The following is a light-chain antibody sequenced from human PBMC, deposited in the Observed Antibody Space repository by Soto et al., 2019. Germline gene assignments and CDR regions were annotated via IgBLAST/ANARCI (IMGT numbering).Light chain of an antibody. V-gene: IGLV2-23*02. Sequence: QSVLTQPASVSGSPGQSITISCTGTRTDVVGYNLVSWYQHHPRKAPKLVIYEVSERPSGVSYRFSGSKSCKTASLTISGLQAGDEADYYCCSYAGSVDHYVFGTGTKVTVL. CDR2: EVS. CDR3: CSYAGSVDHYV. J-gene: IGLJ1*01. CDR1: RTDVVGYNL.